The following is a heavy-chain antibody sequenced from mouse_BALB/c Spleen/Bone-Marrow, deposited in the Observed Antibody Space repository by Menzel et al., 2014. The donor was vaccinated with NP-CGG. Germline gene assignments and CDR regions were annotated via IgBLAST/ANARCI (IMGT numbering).Heavy chain of an antibody. CDR3: ARNYYGSSYWYFDV. V-gene: IGHV2-2*02. D-gene: IGHD1-1*01. CDR1: GFSLTSYG. CDR2: IWSGGST. J-gene: IGHJ1*01. Sequence: VQLQQSGPGLVQPSQSLSITYTVSGFSLTSYGVHWVRQSPGKGLEWLGVIWSGGSTDYNAAFISRLSISKDNSKSQVFFKMNSLQANDTAIYYCARNYYGSSYWYFDVWGAGTTVTVSS.